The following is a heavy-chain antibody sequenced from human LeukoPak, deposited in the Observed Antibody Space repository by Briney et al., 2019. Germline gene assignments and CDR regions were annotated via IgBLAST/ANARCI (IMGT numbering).Heavy chain of an antibody. V-gene: IGHV4-59*01. D-gene: IGHD5-12*01. CDR2: IYYSGSS. CDR1: GVSINGYY. Sequence: PSETLSLTCTVSGVSINGYYWSWIRQPPGKGLEWIGYIYYSGSSNNNPSLKSRVTISVDTSKNQFSLKLNSVTAADTAVYYCAREVGGYPRRFDPWGQGTLVTVSS. CDR3: AREVGGYPRRFDP. J-gene: IGHJ5*02.